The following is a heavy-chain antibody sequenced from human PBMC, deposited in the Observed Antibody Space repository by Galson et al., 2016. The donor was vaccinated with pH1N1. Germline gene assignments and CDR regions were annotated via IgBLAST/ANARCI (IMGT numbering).Heavy chain of an antibody. CDR3: ARRYYFDH. CDR1: GSTVTRYY. V-gene: IGHV1-46*01. Sequence: QSGAEVKKPGESLKISCKASGSTVTRYYMHWVRQVPGQGLEWMGIIDPSEGTTNYAPKFHGRITVTSDSSTNSVFMELSSLTSEDTAVYYCARRYYFDHWGQGTLITVSS. J-gene: IGHJ4*02. D-gene: IGHD3-9*01. CDR2: IDPSEGTT.